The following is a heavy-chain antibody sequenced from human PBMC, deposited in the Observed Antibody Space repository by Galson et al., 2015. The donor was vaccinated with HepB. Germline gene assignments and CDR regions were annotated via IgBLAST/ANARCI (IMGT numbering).Heavy chain of an antibody. J-gene: IGHJ4*02. CDR1: GGTFSSYA. CDR3: ARVRTNCGGDCYPYYFDY. V-gene: IGHV1-69*01. Sequence: CKASGGTFSSYAISWVRQAPGQGLEWMGGIIPIFGTANYAQKFQGRVTITADESTSTAYMELSSLRSEDTAVYYCARVRTNCGGDCYPYYFDYWGQGTLVTVSS. CDR2: IIPIFGTA. D-gene: IGHD2-21*02.